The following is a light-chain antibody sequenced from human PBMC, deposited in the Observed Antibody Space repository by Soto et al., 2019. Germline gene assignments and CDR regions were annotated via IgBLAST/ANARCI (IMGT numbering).Light chain of an antibody. V-gene: IGKV3-15*01. CDR3: QQYNDWPPL. CDR1: QSVSSN. J-gene: IGKJ2*01. Sequence: EIVMTQSPATLSVSPGERATLSCRASQSVSSNLAWYQQKPGQGPRLLIYGASTRATGIPARFSGSGSGTDFTLTISSLQSEDFAVYSCQQYNDWPPLFGQGTKLEIK. CDR2: GAS.